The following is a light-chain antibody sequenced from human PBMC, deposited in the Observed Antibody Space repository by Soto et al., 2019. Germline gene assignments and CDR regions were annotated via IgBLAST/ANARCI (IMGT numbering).Light chain of an antibody. CDR1: QSISRW. CDR2: DAT. J-gene: IGKJ1*01. CDR3: KQYSSYWK. Sequence: DIQMTHSPSTLSASVLYRVTITCRASQSISRWLAWYQQKPGKAPKLLIHDATSLESGVPSRFSGSGSGTEFTLTISSLQPDDFATYYCKQYSSYWKFAQGTKVDIK. V-gene: IGKV1-5*01.